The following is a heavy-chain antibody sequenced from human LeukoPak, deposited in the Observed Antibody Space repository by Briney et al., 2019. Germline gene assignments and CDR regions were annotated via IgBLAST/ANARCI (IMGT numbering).Heavy chain of an antibody. V-gene: IGHV4-4*07. J-gene: IGHJ5*02. CDR2: IYTSGST. Sequence: PSETLSLTCTVSGGSISSYYWSWIRQPAGKGLEWIGRIYTSGSTNYNPSLKSQVTMSVDTSKNQFSLKLSSVTAADTAVYYCARDLTPVGQWLVREGDWFDPWGQGTLVTVSS. CDR3: ARDLTPVGQWLVREGDWFDP. D-gene: IGHD6-19*01. CDR1: GGSISSYY.